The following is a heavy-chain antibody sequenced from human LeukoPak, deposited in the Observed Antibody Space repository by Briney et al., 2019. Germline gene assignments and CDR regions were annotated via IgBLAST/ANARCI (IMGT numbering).Heavy chain of an antibody. CDR2: ISNSGGRT. Sequence: GGSLRLSCAASGFTFSSYAMSWVRQAPGKGLEWVSSISNSGGRTFYTDSVKGRFTISRDNSKITLYLQMNSLRAEDTAVYYCARGSTVFGVGKFDYWGQGTLVTVSS. CDR3: ARGSTVFGVGKFDY. CDR1: GFTFSSYA. V-gene: IGHV3-23*01. J-gene: IGHJ4*02. D-gene: IGHD3-3*01.